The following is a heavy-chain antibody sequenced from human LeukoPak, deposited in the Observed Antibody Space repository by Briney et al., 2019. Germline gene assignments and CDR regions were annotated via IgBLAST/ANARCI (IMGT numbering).Heavy chain of an antibody. D-gene: IGHD5-18*01. CDR1: GRTFPNYD. V-gene: IGHV1-8*01. CDR2: MNFNSGNT. Sequence: GASVKVSCEASGRTFPNYDVNWVRQAAGQGLEWMGWMNFNSGNTDYAQKFQGRVTMNRNTAISPVYMELSSPKSEDTALYYSAKVELGNTAFHMWGQGTMVSV. CDR3: AKVELGNTAFHM. J-gene: IGHJ3*02.